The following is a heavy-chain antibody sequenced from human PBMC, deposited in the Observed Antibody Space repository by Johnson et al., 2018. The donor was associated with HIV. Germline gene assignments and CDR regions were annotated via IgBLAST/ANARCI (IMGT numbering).Heavy chain of an antibody. Sequence: VYLVESGGGLVQPGRSLRLSCAASGFTFDDYAMHWVRQAPGKGLEWVSGISWNSGSIGSADSVKGRFTISRDNAKNSLYLQMNSLRAEDTALYYCATGGSSWFPDAFDIWGQGTMVTVSS. CDR3: ATGGSSWFPDAFDI. D-gene: IGHD6-13*01. V-gene: IGHV3-9*01. J-gene: IGHJ3*02. CDR1: GFTFDDYA. CDR2: ISWNSGSI.